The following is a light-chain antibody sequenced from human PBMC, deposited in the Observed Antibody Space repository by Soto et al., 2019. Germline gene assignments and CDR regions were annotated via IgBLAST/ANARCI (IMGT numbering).Light chain of an antibody. Sequence: DIQMNQSPSTLSASVGDRVTITCRASQIISSWLAWYQQKPGKAPKLLIYKASSLESGVPSRFSGSGSGTEFTLTISSLQPDDFATYYCQQYGTFGQGTKVEIK. CDR3: QQYGT. J-gene: IGKJ1*01. V-gene: IGKV1-5*03. CDR2: KAS. CDR1: QIISSW.